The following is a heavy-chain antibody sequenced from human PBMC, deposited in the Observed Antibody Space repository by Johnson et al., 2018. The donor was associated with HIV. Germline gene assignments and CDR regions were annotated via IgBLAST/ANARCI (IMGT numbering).Heavy chain of an antibody. J-gene: IGHJ3*02. CDR3: ARSSIYSSSWLADAFDI. CDR2: ISYDGSNK. CDR1: GFTFSSYG. Sequence: QVQLVESGGGVVQPGRSLRLSCAASGFTFSSYGMHWVRQAPGKGLEWVAVISYDGSNKHYADSVKGRFTISRDNSKNTLYLQMNSLRAEDTAVYYCARSSIYSSSWLADAFDIWGQGTMVTVSS. D-gene: IGHD6-13*01. V-gene: IGHV3-30*03.